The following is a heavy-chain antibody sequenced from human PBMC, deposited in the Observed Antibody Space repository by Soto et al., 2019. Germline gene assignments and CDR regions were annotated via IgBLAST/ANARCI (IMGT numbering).Heavy chain of an antibody. CDR2: ISYDGSNK. Sequence: VGSLRLSCAASGFTFSSYAMHWVRQAPGKGLEWVALISYDGSNKYFGDSVKGRFTISRDNSKNTLYLQMNSLRAEDTAVYYCARDRASSFIGATATLFDYWGQGTLVTVSS. D-gene: IGHD2-15*01. V-gene: IGHV3-30-3*01. CDR1: GFTFSSYA. J-gene: IGHJ4*02. CDR3: ARDRASSFIGATATLFDY.